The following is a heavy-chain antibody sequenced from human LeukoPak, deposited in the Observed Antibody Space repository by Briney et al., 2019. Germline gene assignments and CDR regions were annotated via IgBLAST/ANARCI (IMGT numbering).Heavy chain of an antibody. J-gene: IGHJ4*02. CDR1: GFTFSSYA. CDR2: ISSNGGST. D-gene: IGHD3-16*02. Sequence: GGSLRLSCAASGFTFSSYAMHWVRQAPGKGLEYVSAISSNGGSTYYANSVKGRFTISRDNSRNTLYLQMGSLRAEDMAVYYSARAGGVWGSYRYYDYWGQGTLVTVSS. CDR3: ARAGGVWGSYRYYDY. V-gene: IGHV3-64*01.